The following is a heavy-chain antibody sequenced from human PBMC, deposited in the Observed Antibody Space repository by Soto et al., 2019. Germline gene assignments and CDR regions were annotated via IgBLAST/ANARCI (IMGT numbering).Heavy chain of an antibody. CDR1: GFTFSSYG. Sequence: GESLKISCAASGFTFSSYGMHWVRQAPGKGLEWVAVISYDGSNKYYADSVKGRFTISRDNSKNTLYLQMNSLRAEDTAVYYCARKRISHNWFDPWGQGTLVTVSS. D-gene: IGHD2-15*01. V-gene: IGHV3-30*03. CDR2: ISYDGSNK. J-gene: IGHJ5*02. CDR3: ARKRISHNWFDP.